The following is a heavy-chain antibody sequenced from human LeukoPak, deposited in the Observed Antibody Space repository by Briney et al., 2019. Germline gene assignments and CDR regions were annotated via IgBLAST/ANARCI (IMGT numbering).Heavy chain of an antibody. CDR2: ISYDGSNK. J-gene: IGHJ4*02. Sequence: GGSLRLSCAASGFTFSSYGMHWVRQAPGKGLEWVAVISYDGSNKYYADSVKGRFTISRDNSKNTLYLQVNSLRAEDTAVYYCVRERYHGSGAPKFDYWGQGTRVTVSS. D-gene: IGHD3-10*01. CDR3: VRERYHGSGAPKFDY. V-gene: IGHV3-30*03. CDR1: GFTFSSYG.